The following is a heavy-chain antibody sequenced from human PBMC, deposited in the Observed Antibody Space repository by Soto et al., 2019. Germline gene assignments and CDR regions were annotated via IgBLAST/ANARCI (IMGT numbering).Heavy chain of an antibody. CDR1: GYIFTSYG. D-gene: IGHD2-15*01. J-gene: IGHJ6*02. CDR2: ISAYNGNT. Sequence: ASVKVSCKASGYIFTSYGISWVRQAPGQGLEWMGWISAYNGNTNYAQKLQGRVTMTTDTSTSTAYMELRSLRSDDTAVYYCATYVGYCSGGSCYLAPYYYGMDVWGQGTTVTVSS. V-gene: IGHV1-18*01. CDR3: ATYVGYCSGGSCYLAPYYYGMDV.